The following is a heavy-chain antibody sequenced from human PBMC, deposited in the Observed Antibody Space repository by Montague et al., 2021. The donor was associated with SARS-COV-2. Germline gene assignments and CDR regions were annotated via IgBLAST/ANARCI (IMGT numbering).Heavy chain of an antibody. J-gene: IGHJ4*02. CDR3: AIKLGIAVATTYYFDY. D-gene: IGHD6-19*01. CDR1: GFTFSSCS. CDR2: ISRSRSYI. Sequence: SLRLSCAASGFTFSSCSMNWVRQAPGKGLEWVSSISRSRSYISYADSVKGRFTISRDNAKNSLYLQMNSLRAEDTAVYYCAIKLGIAVATTYYFDYWGQGTLVTVSS. V-gene: IGHV3-21*01.